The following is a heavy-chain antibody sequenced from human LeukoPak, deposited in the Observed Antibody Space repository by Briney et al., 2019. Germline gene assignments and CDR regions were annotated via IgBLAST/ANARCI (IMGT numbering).Heavy chain of an antibody. CDR2: IKEDGSEK. Sequence: GGSLRLSCAASGFTFSSHWMSWVRQAPGKGLEWVANIKEDGSEKYYVDSVKGRFTIPRDNAKNSLYLQMNSLRAEDTAVCYCGRNRLNLDYWGQGTLVTVSS. J-gene: IGHJ4*02. V-gene: IGHV3-7*01. D-gene: IGHD1-14*01. CDR3: GRNRLNLDY. CDR1: GFTFSSHW.